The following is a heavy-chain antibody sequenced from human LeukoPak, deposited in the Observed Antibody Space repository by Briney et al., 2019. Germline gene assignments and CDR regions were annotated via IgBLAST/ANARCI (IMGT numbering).Heavy chain of an antibody. Sequence: PSETLSLTCTVSGGSISSYYWSWIRQPPGKGLEWIGYIYYSGSTNYNPSLKSRVTISVDTSKNQFSLKLSSVTAADTAVYYCARGYCSGGSCYQYYYYYGMDVWGQETLVTVSS. CDR1: GGSISSYY. CDR2: IYYSGST. D-gene: IGHD2-15*01. CDR3: ARGYCSGGSCYQYYYYYGMDV. J-gene: IGHJ6*02. V-gene: IGHV4-59*01.